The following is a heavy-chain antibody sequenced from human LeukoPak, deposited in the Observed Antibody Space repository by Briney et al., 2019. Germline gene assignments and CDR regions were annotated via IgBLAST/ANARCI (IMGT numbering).Heavy chain of an antibody. V-gene: IGHV4-34*01. J-gene: IGHJ4*02. CDR3: ARGFSHYYDSSGYFTIFDY. CDR1: GGSFSGYY. D-gene: IGHD3-22*01. CDR2: INHSGSS. Sequence: SETLSLTCAVYGGSFSGYYWSWIRQPPGKGLEWIGEINHSGSSNYNPSLKSRVTISVDTSKNQFSLKLSSVTAADTALYYCARGFSHYYDSSGYFTIFDYWGQGALVTVSS.